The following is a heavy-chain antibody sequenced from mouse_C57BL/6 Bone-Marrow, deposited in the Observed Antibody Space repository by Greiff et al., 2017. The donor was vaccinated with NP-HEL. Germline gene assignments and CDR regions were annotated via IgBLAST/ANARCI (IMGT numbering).Heavy chain of an antibody. CDR3: AREKDYDEGASHYFDY. CDR1: GYTFTSYG. CDR2: IYPRSGNT. V-gene: IGHV1-81*01. D-gene: IGHD2-4*01. J-gene: IGHJ2*01. Sequence: VQLQQSGAELARPGASVKLSCKASGYTFTSYGISWVKQRTGQGLEWIGEIYPRSGNTYYNEKFKGKATLTADKSSSAAYMELRSLTSEDSAVYFCAREKDYDEGASHYFDYWGQGTTLTVSS.